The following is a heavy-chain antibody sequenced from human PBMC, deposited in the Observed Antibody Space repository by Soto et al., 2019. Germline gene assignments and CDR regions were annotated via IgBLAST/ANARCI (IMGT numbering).Heavy chain of an antibody. Sequence: QVQLVQSGAEVKKPGASVKVSCKASGYTFTGHYIHWVRQAPEQGPEWMGEIGPESGATRYAQKFQGRVTMTRDTSITTVYMELKNLSRDDTAVYYCGRGRSGQIVVFYWGQGTPVTVSS. V-gene: IGHV1-2*02. J-gene: IGHJ4*02. D-gene: IGHD1-26*01. CDR2: IGPESGAT. CDR3: GRGRSGQIVVFY. CDR1: GYTFTGHY.